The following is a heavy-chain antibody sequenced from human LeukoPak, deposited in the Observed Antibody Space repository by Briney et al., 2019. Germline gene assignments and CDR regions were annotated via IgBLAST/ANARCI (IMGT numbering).Heavy chain of an antibody. CDR1: GYIFTSYW. V-gene: IGHV5-51*01. CDR3: AGQTGVFRDAFDI. J-gene: IGHJ3*02. Sequence: GASLQISCKGSGYIFTSYWIGWGRQLPGKGLEWMGVIYPGDSDIIYSPSFQGQVTISADKSISIAYLQWSSLKASDTAMYYCAGQTGVFRDAFDIWGQGTMVTVSS. CDR2: IYPGDSDI. D-gene: IGHD3-3*01.